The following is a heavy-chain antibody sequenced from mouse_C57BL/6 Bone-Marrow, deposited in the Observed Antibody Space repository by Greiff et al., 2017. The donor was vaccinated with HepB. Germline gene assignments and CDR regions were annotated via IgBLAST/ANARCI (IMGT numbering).Heavy chain of an antibody. V-gene: IGHV1-64*01. CDR1: GYTFTSYW. Sequence: QVQLQQPGAELVKPGASVKLSCKASGYTFTSYWMHWVKQRPGQGLEWIGMIHPNSGSTNYNEKFKSKATLTVDKSSSTAYMQLSSLTSEDSAVYYCARNYGNDWYFDVWGRGTAVTVSS. CDR2: IHPNSGST. D-gene: IGHD2-1*01. CDR3: ARNYGNDWYFDV. J-gene: IGHJ1*03.